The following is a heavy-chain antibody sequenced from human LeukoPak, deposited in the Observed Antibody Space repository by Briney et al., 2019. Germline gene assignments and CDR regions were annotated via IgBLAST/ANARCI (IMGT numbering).Heavy chain of an antibody. CDR2: MNPNSGNT. V-gene: IGHV1-8*03. Sequence: ASVKVSCKASGYTFTSYDINWVRQATGQGLEWMGWMNPNSGNTGYAQKFQGRVTITRNTSISTAYMELSSLRSEDTAMYYCATAGPRWDGSYYYWGQGTLVTVSS. D-gene: IGHD1-26*01. J-gene: IGHJ4*02. CDR1: GYTFTSYD. CDR3: ATAGPRWDGSYYY.